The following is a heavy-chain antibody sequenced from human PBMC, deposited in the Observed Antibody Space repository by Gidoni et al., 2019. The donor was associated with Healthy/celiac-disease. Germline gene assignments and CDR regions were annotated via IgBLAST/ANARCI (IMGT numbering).Heavy chain of an antibody. CDR1: GGTFSSYA. D-gene: IGHD5-12*01. Sequence: QVQLVQSGAEVKKPGSSVKVSCKASGGTFSSYAISWVRQAPGQGLEWMGGIIPIFGTATYAQKFQGRVTITADESTSPAYMELRSLRSEDTAVYYCARGGYSGYGHFDYWGQGPLVTVSS. V-gene: IGHV1-69*01. CDR2: IIPIFGTA. CDR3: ARGGYSGYGHFDY. J-gene: IGHJ4*02.